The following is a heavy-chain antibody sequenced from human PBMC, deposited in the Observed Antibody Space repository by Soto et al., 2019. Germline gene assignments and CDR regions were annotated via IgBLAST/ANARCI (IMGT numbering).Heavy chain of an antibody. V-gene: IGHV1-2*04. D-gene: IGHD6-6*01. CDR2: INPNSGGT. CDR1: GYTFTGYY. Sequence: ASLKVSCKASGYTFTGYYMHWVRQAPGQGLEWMGWINPNSGGTNYAQKFQGWVTMTRDTSISTAYMELSRLRSDDTAVYYCARAPRKYSSSSVFPGSSYYYGMDVWGQGTTVTVSS. CDR3: ARAPRKYSSSSVFPGSSYYYGMDV. J-gene: IGHJ6*02.